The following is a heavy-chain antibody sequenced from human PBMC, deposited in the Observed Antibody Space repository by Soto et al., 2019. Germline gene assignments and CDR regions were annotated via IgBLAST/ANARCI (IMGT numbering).Heavy chain of an antibody. Sequence: PGGSLRLSCAASGFTFSSYAMSWVRQAPGKGLEWVSAISGSGGSTYYADSVKGRFTISRDNSKNTLYLQMNSLRAEDTAVYYCAKDPIGPLKSLSYFDYWGQGTLVTVSS. J-gene: IGHJ4*02. CDR2: ISGSGGST. D-gene: IGHD3-16*02. CDR3: AKDPIGPLKSLSYFDY. V-gene: IGHV3-23*01. CDR1: GFTFSSYA.